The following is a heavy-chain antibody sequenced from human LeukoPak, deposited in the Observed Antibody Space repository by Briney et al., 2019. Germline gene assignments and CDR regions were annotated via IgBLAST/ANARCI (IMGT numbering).Heavy chain of an antibody. CDR2: ISGSGGST. D-gene: IGHD3-3*01. V-gene: IGHV3-23*01. CDR1: GFTFSSYA. Sequence: QSGGSLRLSCAASGFTFSSYAMSWVRQAPGKRLEWVSAISGSGGSTYYADSVKGRFTISRDNSKNTLYLQVNSLRAEDTAVYYCAKVKVVDFWSGYSAAYHFDYWGQGTLVTVSS. J-gene: IGHJ4*02. CDR3: AKVKVVDFWSGYSAAYHFDY.